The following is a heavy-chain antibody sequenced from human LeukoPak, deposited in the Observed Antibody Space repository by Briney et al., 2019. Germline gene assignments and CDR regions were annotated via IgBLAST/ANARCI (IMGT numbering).Heavy chain of an antibody. Sequence: GGSLRLSCAGSGFTFSSYWMSWVRQAPGKGLEWAANIKEDGTHKYYVGSVRGRFTISRDNAKNSLYLQMNSLRAEDTAIYYCAREARGTRAAFDVWGQGTMVTVFS. D-gene: IGHD2-8*01. CDR3: AREARGTRAAFDV. V-gene: IGHV3-7*01. J-gene: IGHJ3*01. CDR2: IKEDGTHK. CDR1: GFTFSSYW.